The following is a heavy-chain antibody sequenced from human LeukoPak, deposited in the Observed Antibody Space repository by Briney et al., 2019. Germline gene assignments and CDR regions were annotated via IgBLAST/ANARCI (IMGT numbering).Heavy chain of an antibody. Sequence: ASVKVSCKASGYTFSSYDINWVRQAPGQGLEWMGWMNPNSGNTGYAQKFQGRVTMTRNTSISTAYMELSSLRSEDTAVYYCARKTGYNGMDVWGQGTTVTVSS. D-gene: IGHD3-9*01. V-gene: IGHV1-8*01. CDR1: GYTFSSYD. CDR2: MNPNSGNT. CDR3: ARKTGYNGMDV. J-gene: IGHJ6*02.